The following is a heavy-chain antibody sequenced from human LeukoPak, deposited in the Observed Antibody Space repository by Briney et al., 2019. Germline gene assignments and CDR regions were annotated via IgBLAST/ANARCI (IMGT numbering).Heavy chain of an antibody. CDR3: ARDDDYYWYFDL. Sequence: TSETLSLTCAVYGGSFSGYYWSWIRQPPGKGLEWIGEINHSGSTNYNPSLKSRVTISVDTSKNQFSLKLSSETAADTAVYYCARDDDYYWYFDLWGRGTLVTVSS. V-gene: IGHV4-34*01. J-gene: IGHJ2*01. CDR1: GGSFSGYY. CDR2: INHSGST. D-gene: IGHD1-1*01.